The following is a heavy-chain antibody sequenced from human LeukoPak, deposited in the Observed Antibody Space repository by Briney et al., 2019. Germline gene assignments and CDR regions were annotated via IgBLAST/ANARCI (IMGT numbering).Heavy chain of an antibody. CDR2: IYYSGST. J-gene: IGHJ4*02. Sequence: SETLSLTCTVSNGSISSGGYYWNWIRTHPGKGLEWIGYIYYSGSTYYNPSLKSRVTISIHTSQNQFSLKLRSVTAADTAVYYCARSGYDLLGNDYWGQGTLVTVSS. V-gene: IGHV4-31*03. D-gene: IGHD6-25*01. CDR1: NGSISSGGYY. CDR3: ARSGYDLLGNDY.